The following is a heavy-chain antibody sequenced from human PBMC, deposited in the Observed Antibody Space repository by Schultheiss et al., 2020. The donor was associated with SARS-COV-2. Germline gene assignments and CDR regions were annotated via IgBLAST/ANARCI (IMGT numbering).Heavy chain of an antibody. Sequence: ASVKVSCKASGGTFSSYAISWVRQAPGQGLEWMGWINPNSGGTNYAQKLQGRVTMTTDTSTSTAYMELSSLRSEDTAVYYCARDKTPQYVDIVATIWYYYYYGMDVWGQGTTVTVSS. CDR1: GGTFSSYA. J-gene: IGHJ6*02. CDR3: ARDKTPQYVDIVATIWYYYYYGMDV. D-gene: IGHD5-12*01. V-gene: IGHV1-18*01. CDR2: INPNSGGT.